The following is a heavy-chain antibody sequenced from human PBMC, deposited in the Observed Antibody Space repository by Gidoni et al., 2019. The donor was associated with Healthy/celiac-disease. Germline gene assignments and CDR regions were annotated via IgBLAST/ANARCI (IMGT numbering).Heavy chain of an antibody. CDR3: ASQAYCGGDCYPPV. CDR1: GFTFSSYS. CDR2: ISSSSSYI. Sequence: EVQLVESGGGLVKPGGSLSLSCAASGFTFSSYSMNWVRQAPGKGLEWVSSISSSSSYIYYADSVKGRFTISRDNAKNSLYLQMNSLRAEDTAVYYCASQAYCGGDCYPPVWGQGTLVTVSS. V-gene: IGHV3-21*01. D-gene: IGHD2-21*02. J-gene: IGHJ4*02.